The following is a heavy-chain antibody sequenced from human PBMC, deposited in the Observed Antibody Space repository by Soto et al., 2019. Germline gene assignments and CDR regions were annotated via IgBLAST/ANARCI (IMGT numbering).Heavy chain of an antibody. D-gene: IGHD3-16*01. CDR1: GFAVSSNY. CDR3: ARGRVWGNYYYYGMDV. CDR2: IYSGSST. V-gene: IGHV3-53*01. J-gene: IGHJ6*02. Sequence: PGGSLRLSCAASGFAVSSNYMSWVRQAPGKGLEWVSVIYSGSSTYYADSVKGRFTISRDNSKNTLYLQMNSLRAEDTAVYYCARGRVWGNYYYYGMDVWGQGTTVTVSS.